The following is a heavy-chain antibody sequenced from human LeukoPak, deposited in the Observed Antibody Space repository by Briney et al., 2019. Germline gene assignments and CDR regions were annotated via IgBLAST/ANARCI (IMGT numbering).Heavy chain of an antibody. CDR3: ARGPVVVAATPGSTYFDY. CDR2: INPNSGGT. J-gene: IGHJ4*02. V-gene: IGHV1-2*02. Sequence: ASVKVSCKASGYTVTGYYMHWVRQAPGQGLEWMGWINPNSGGTNYAQKFQGRVTMTRDTSISTAYMELSRLRSDDTAVYYCARGPVVVAATPGSTYFDYWGQGTLVTVSS. D-gene: IGHD2-15*01. CDR1: GYTVTGYY.